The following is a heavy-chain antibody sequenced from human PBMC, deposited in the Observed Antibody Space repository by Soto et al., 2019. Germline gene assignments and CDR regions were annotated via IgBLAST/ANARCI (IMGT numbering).Heavy chain of an antibody. D-gene: IGHD1-26*01. CDR3: AREDGVVGSSSAFDH. CDR2: INGRSNYV. V-gene: IGHV3-21*01. J-gene: IGHJ4*02. Sequence: EVQVVESGGGLVKPGGSLRLSCAFSGFTFSTYNMNWVRQAPGKGLEWVSSINGRSNYVYYADSVKGRFTISRDNAKNSLYLQMNRLRAEDTAIYYCAREDGVVGSSSAFDHWGRGTLVTVSS. CDR1: GFTFSTYN.